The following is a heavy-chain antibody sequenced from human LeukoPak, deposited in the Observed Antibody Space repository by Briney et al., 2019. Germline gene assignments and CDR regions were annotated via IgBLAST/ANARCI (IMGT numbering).Heavy chain of an antibody. J-gene: IGHJ4*02. D-gene: IGHD3-22*01. CDR1: GYTFTGYY. CDR3: ARDRTRLSSGPFDY. CDR2: INPNSGGT. V-gene: IGHV1-2*02. Sequence: ASVKVSCKASGYTFTGYYMHWVRQAPGQGLEWMGWINPNSGGTNYAQKFQGRVTMTRDTSISTAYMELSRLRSDDTAVYYCARDRTRLSSGPFDYWGQGTLVTVSS.